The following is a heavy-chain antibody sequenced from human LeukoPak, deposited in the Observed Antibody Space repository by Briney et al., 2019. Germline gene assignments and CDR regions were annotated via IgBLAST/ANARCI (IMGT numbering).Heavy chain of an antibody. J-gene: IGHJ5*02. CDR3: ARVWYYYDSSGSNWFDP. Sequence: PGGSLRLSCAASGFTFSSNYMSWVRQAPGKGLEWVSVIYSGGSTYHADSVKGRFTISRDNSKNTLYLQMNSLRAEDTAVYYCARVWYYYDSSGSNWFDPWGQGTLVTVSS. CDR1: GFTFSSNY. V-gene: IGHV3-66*02. CDR2: IYSGGST. D-gene: IGHD3-22*01.